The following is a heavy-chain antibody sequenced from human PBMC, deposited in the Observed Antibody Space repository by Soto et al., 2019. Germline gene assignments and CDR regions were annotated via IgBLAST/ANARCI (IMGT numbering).Heavy chain of an antibody. CDR2: IYPGDSDT. D-gene: IGHD3-16*01. CDR3: ARLLYVDYYHYGMAV. V-gene: IGHV5-51*01. Sequence: GESLKICCKGSGYSFTSYWIGWVRQMPGKGLEWMGIIYPGDSDTRYSPSFQGQVTISADKSISTAYLQWSSLKASDTAMYYCARLLYVDYYHYGMAVWGQGTTVTVSS. CDR1: GYSFTSYW. J-gene: IGHJ6*02.